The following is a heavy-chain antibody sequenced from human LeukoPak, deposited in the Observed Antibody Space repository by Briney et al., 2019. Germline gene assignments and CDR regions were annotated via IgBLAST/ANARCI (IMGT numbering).Heavy chain of an antibody. J-gene: IGHJ4*02. V-gene: IGHV3-74*01. D-gene: IGHD5-24*01. CDR2: INSNGSRT. CDR3: TVRRRNGYNYSDY. CDR1: GFTFSSYW. Sequence: SGGSLRLSCAVPGFTFSSYWMYWVRQAPGKGLVWVSRINSNGSRTVYADSVKGRFTISRDNAKNTLYLQMNSLRAEDTAVYHCTVRRRNGYNYSDYWGQGTLVTVSS.